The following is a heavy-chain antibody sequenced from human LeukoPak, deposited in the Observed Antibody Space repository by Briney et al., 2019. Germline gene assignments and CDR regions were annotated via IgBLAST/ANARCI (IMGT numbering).Heavy chain of an antibody. CDR3: AKGEATSSGWDPIDY. J-gene: IGHJ4*02. Sequence: GGSLRLSCAASGFTFDDYTMHWVRQTPGKGLEWVSLISWDGSSTYYADSVKGRFTISRDNSKNSLYLQMISLRTEDTALYYCAKGEATSSGWDPIDYWGQGTLVTVSS. CDR1: GFTFDDYT. D-gene: IGHD6-19*01. CDR2: ISWDGSST. V-gene: IGHV3-43*01.